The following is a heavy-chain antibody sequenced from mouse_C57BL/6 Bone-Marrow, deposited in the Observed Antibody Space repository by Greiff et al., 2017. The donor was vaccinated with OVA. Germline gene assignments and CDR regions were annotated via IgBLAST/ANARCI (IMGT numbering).Heavy chain of an antibody. CDR3: ARHDDGYYVGAMDY. V-gene: IGHV5-15*04. D-gene: IGHD2-3*01. CDR2: ISNLAYSI. CDR1: GFTFSDYG. Sequence: EVKLVESGGGLVQPGGSLKLSCAASGFTFSDYGMAWVRQAPRKGPEWVAFISNLAYSIYYADTVTGRFTLSRENAKNTLYPEMSSLRSEDTAMYYCARHDDGYYVGAMDYWGQGTSVTVSS. J-gene: IGHJ4*01.